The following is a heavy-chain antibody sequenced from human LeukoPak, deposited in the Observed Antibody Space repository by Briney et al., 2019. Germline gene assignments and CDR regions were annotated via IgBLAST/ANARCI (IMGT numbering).Heavy chain of an antibody. J-gene: IGHJ4*02. V-gene: IGHV3-11*01. CDR1: GFTFSGYY. CDR3: ARGTVLKLEPTTADY. CDR2: ISSGGSTI. D-gene: IGHD1-1*01. Sequence: GGSLRLSCAASGFTFSGYYMSWIRQAPGKGLEWISYISSGGSTIYYADSVRGQFTISRDNAKKSLYLQMNSLRAEDTAVYYCARGTVLKLEPTTADYWGQGTLVTVSS.